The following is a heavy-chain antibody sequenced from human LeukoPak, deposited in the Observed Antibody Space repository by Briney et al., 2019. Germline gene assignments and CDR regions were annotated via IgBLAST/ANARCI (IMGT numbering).Heavy chain of an antibody. CDR2: IHTSGST. Sequence: PSETLSLTCTVSGGSISSSGYYWGWIRQPAGKGLEWIGRIHTSGSTNYNPSLKSRVTMSVDTSKNQLSLTLSSVTAAATAVYXXXXXXXXXXANKRGHSDFMDVWGKGTTVTISS. CDR1: GGSISSSGYY. D-gene: IGHD5-24*01. V-gene: IGHV4-61*02. CDR3: XXXXXXXXANKRGHSDFMDV. J-gene: IGHJ6*03.